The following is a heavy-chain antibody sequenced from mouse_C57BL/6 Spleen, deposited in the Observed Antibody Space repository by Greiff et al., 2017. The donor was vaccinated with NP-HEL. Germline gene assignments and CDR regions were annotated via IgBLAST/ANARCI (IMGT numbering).Heavy chain of an antibody. D-gene: IGHD1-1*01. J-gene: IGHJ2*01. CDR3: ANSDYYGSSYFDY. CDR2: IYPGDGDT. Sequence: VQLQQSGPELVKPGASVKISCKASGYAFSSSWMNWVKQRPGKGLEWIGRIYPGDGDTNYNGKFKGKATLTADKSSSTAYMQLSSLTSEDSAVYFCANSDYYGSSYFDYWGQGTTLTVSS. V-gene: IGHV1-82*01. CDR1: GYAFSSSW.